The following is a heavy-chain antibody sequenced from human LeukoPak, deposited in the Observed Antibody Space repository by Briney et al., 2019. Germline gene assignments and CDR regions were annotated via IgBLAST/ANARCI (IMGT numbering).Heavy chain of an antibody. CDR3: ARARTPGIAADPFDY. J-gene: IGHJ4*02. D-gene: IGHD6-13*01. CDR1: GYTFTGYY. Sequence: ASVTVSCTASGYTFTGYYMHWVRQAPGQGLEWMGWINPNSGGTNYAQKFQGRVTMTRDTSISTAYMELSRLRSDDTAVYYCARARTPGIAADPFDYWGQGTLVTVSS. CDR2: INPNSGGT. V-gene: IGHV1-2*02.